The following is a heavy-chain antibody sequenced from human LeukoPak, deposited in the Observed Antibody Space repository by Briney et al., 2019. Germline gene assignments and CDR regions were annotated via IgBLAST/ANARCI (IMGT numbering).Heavy chain of an antibody. J-gene: IGHJ6*03. CDR2: INRSGST. CDR1: GASFSGYY. D-gene: IGHD4-11*01. Sequence: PSETLSLTCAVYGASFSGYYWSWIRQPPGKGLEWIGEINRSGSTNYNPSLKSRVTISVDTSKNQFPLKLSSVTAADTAVYYCARGASNQRHYYYYMDVWGKGTTVTVSS. V-gene: IGHV4-34*01. CDR3: ARGASNQRHYYYYMDV.